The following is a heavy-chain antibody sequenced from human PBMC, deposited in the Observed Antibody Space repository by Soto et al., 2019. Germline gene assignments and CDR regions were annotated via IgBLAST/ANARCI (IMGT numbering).Heavy chain of an antibody. CDR3: ATEGWYSSSRWFDP. J-gene: IGHJ5*02. Sequence: ASVKVSCKVSGYTLTELSMHWVRQAPGKGLEWMGGFDPEDGETIYAQKFQGRVTMTEDTSTDTAYMELSSLRSEDTAVYYCATEGWYSSSRWFDPWGQGTLVTAPQ. CDR1: GYTLTELS. CDR2: FDPEDGET. V-gene: IGHV1-24*01. D-gene: IGHD6-6*01.